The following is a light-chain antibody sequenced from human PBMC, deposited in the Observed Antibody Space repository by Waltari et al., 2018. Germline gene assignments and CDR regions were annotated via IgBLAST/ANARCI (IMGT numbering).Light chain of an antibody. Sequence: EIVLTQSPGSLSLSPGERAPLSCRASQSVSKYLAWYQQKPGQAPRLLIYHASSRATGIPDRVSGSGFGTDFSLTISRLEPEDFAVYYCQKYDSLPATFGQGTKVEIK. V-gene: IGKV3-20*01. J-gene: IGKJ1*01. CDR1: QSVSKY. CDR2: HAS. CDR3: QKYDSLPAT.